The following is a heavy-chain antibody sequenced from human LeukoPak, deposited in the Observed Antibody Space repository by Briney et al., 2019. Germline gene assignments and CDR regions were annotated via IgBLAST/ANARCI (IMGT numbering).Heavy chain of an antibody. Sequence: PGGSLRLSCAASGFTFSSSWMTWVRQAPGKGLEWVANMKQDGSEKYYVDSVKGRFTISRDNAKNSLYLQMNSLRAEDTAVYYCARSLAGPSGYFDYWGRGTRVTVSS. V-gene: IGHV3-7*01. CDR2: MKQDGSEK. J-gene: IGHJ4*02. CDR1: GFTFSSSW. D-gene: IGHD6-19*01. CDR3: ARSLAGPSGYFDY.